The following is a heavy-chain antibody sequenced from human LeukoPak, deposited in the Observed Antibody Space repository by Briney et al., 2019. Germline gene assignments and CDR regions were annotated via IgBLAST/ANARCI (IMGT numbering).Heavy chain of an antibody. D-gene: IGHD1-14*01. V-gene: IGHV4-59*01. CDR2: IYYSGST. CDR3: ARATGYYFGY. J-gene: IGHJ4*02. Sequence: PSETLSLTCTVSGGSISSYYWSWIRQPPGKGLEWIGYIYYSGSTNYNPSLKSRVTISVDTSKNQFSLKLSSVTAADTAVYYCARATGYYFGYWGQGTLVTVSS. CDR1: GGSISSYY.